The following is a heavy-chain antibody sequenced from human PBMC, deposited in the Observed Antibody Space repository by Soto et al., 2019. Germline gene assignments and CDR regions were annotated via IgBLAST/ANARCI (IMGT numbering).Heavy chain of an antibody. CDR2: ISSSGSII. D-gene: IGHD3-22*01. V-gene: IGHV3-11*01. CDR1: GFTFSDYY. J-gene: IGHJ4*02. CDR3: ARDQGYYDSSGYFDY. Sequence: PVGSLRLSCAASGFTFSDYYMSWIRQAPGKGLEWVSYISSSGSIIYYADSVKGRFTISRDNARNSLYLQLNSLRAEDTAVYYCARDQGYYDSSGYFDYWGQGTLVTVSS.